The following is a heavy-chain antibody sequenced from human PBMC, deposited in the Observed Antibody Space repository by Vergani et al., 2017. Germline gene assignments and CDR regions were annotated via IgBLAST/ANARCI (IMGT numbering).Heavy chain of an antibody. CDR1: GYTFTDYY. CDR3: ASPLSTVAAVDY. D-gene: IGHD6-13*01. CDR2: INPNSGGT. J-gene: IGHJ4*02. V-gene: IGHV1-2*06. Sequence: QVQLVQSGAEVKKPGASVKVSCKASGYTFTDYYMHWVRQAPGQGLEWMGRINPNSGGTNYAQKFQGRVTMTRDTSISTAYMELSRLGFDDTAVYYCASPLSTVAAVDYWGQGTLVTVSS.